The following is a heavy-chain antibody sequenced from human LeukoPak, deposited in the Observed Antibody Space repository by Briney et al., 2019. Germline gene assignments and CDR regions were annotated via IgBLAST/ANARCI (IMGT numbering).Heavy chain of an antibody. CDR3: ARESTHTIFGVVHFDY. D-gene: IGHD3-3*01. J-gene: IGHJ4*02. Sequence: ASVKVSCKASGYTFTGYYMHWVRQAPGQGLEWMGWINPNSGGTNYAQKFQGRVTMTRDTSISTAYMELSRLRSDDTAVYYCARESTHTIFGVVHFDYWGQGTLVTVSS. V-gene: IGHV1-2*02. CDR2: INPNSGGT. CDR1: GYTFTGYY.